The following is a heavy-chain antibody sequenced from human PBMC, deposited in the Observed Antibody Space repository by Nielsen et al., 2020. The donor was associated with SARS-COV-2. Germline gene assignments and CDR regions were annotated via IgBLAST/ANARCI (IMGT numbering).Heavy chain of an antibody. D-gene: IGHD6-25*01. CDR3: TRAPYSSGDFDF. Sequence: GESLKISCVGSGFIFSSYTMHWVRQAPGKGLEWLAVIWYDGSEIYYADSVNGRFTISRDTSKNTLYLQMNSLRVEDTAVYYCTRAPYSSGDFDFWGQGTLVTVSS. J-gene: IGHJ4*02. V-gene: IGHV3-33*08. CDR1: GFIFSSYT. CDR2: IWYDGSEI.